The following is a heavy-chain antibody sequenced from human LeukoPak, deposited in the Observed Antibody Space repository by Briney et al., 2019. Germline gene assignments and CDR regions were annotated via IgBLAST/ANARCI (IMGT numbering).Heavy chain of an antibody. Sequence: GGSLRLSCAASGFTFSSYSMNWVRQAPGKGLEWVSSISSSSSYIYYADSVKGRFTISRDNAKNSLYLQMNSLRAEDTAVYYCARVGSHSGYEFDYWGQGTLVTVSS. J-gene: IGHJ4*02. CDR2: ISSSSSYI. V-gene: IGHV3-21*01. CDR3: ARVGSHSGYEFDY. CDR1: GFTFSSYS. D-gene: IGHD5-12*01.